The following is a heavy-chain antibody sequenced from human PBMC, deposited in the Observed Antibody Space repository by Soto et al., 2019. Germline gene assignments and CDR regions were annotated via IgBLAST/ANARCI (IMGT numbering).Heavy chain of an antibody. J-gene: IGHJ6*04. V-gene: IGHV4-30-4*01. D-gene: IGHD2-21*02. CDR3: AREDDGGDRDYYGLDV. CDR1: GGSLNIDHYY. CDR2: IHYTGSI. Sequence: QVPLPESGPGLVKPSQTLSLTCTVSGGSLNIDHYYWPGIRQTPGKGLEWIGYIHYTGSISYNPSLQSRLTISVHTSKNQFSLKLTSVTAADTAVYFCAREDDGGDRDYYGLDVWGKGTTVTVSS.